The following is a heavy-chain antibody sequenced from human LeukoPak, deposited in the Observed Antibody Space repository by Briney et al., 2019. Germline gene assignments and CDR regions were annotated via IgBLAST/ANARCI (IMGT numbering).Heavy chain of an antibody. D-gene: IGHD3/OR15-3a*01. CDR1: GGSISSGSHY. CDR3: ARQTGSGLFILP. CDR2: IYYTGST. V-gene: IGHV4-39*01. J-gene: IGHJ4*02. Sequence: SETLSLTCTVTGGSISSGSHYWGWIRQPPGKGLEWIGNIYYTGSTYYNPSLKSRVTISIDTSKNQFSLRLTSVTAADTAVYYCARQTGSGLFILPGGQGTLVTVSS.